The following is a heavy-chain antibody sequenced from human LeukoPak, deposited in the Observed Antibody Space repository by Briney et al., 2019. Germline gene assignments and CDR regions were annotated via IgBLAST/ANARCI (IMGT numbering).Heavy chain of an antibody. D-gene: IGHD2-15*01. V-gene: IGHV3-30*18. CDR2: ISYDGSNK. Sequence: GRSLRLSCAASGFTFSSYGMHWVRQAPGKGLEWVAVISYDGSNKYYADSVKGRFTISRDNFKNTLYLQMNSLRAEDTAVYYCAKGERGGYIVVVVAAPTRLDAFDIWGQGTMVTVSS. CDR1: GFTFSSYG. J-gene: IGHJ3*02. CDR3: AKGERGGYIVVVVAAPTRLDAFDI.